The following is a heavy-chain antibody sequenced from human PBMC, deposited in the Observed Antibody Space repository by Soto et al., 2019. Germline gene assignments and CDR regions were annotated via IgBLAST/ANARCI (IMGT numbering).Heavy chain of an antibody. CDR1: GASISSSNW. CDR2: IYHRGST. D-gene: IGHD2-8*02. CDR3: ARDKITGLFDY. J-gene: IGHJ4*02. Sequence: SETLSLTCAVSGASISSSNWWSWVRQPPGKGLEWIGEIYHRGSTNYNPPLKTRVTVSVDKSKNQFSLKLTSVTAADTAVYYCARDKITGLFDYWGQGTQVTVSS. V-gene: IGHV4-4*02.